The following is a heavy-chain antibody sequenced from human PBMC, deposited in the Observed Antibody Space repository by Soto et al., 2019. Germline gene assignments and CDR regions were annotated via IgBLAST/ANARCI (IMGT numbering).Heavy chain of an antibody. CDR1: SGSISSSNW. CDR2: IYHSGST. CDR3: ARDIFYGDSYYYYMAV. J-gene: IGHJ6*03. Sequence: SETLSLTCAVSSGSISSSNWWSWVRQPPGKGLEWIGEIYHSGSTNYNPSPKSRVTISVDKSKNQFSLKLSSVTAAATAVYYCARDIFYGDSYYYYMAVWGKGTPVTVSS. V-gene: IGHV4-4*02. D-gene: IGHD4-17*01.